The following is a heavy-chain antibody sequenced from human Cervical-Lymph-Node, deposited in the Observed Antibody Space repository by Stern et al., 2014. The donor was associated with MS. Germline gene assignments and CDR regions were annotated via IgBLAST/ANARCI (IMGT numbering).Heavy chain of an antibody. CDR1: GGSVSSGGYF. Sequence: MQLVESGPGLVKPLQTLSLTCTVSGGSVSSGGYFWNWIRQHPGKGLEWIGHVYYSGSIAYNPSRKSRVTISVDTSKNQFSLRLRSVTAADTAVYYCARNPALWYFDLWGRGTLAAVSS. CDR2: VYYSGSI. J-gene: IGHJ2*01. D-gene: IGHD3-3*02. CDR3: ARNPALWYFDL. V-gene: IGHV4-31*03.